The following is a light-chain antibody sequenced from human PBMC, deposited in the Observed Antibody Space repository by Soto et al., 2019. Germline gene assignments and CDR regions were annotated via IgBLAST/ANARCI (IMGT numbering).Light chain of an antibody. CDR2: AAS. CDR3: QQYSTLWT. Sequence: DIQMTQSPSSLSASVEDRVIITCRASQSISNHLNWYQQKPGKAPKLLIFAASSLQSGVPSRFSGSRSGPDFTLTISSLQPDDFGTYYCQQYSTLWTFGQGTKVDIK. CDR1: QSISNH. J-gene: IGKJ1*01. V-gene: IGKV1-39*01.